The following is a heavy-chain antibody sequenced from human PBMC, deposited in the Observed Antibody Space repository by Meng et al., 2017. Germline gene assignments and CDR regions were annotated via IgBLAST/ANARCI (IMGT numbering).Heavy chain of an antibody. J-gene: IGHJ3*02. V-gene: IGHV3-7*01. CDR3: ARVGSSGYNPPDFDI. CDR2: IKQDGSEK. Sequence: GESLKISCAASGFTFSSYRMSWVRQAPGKGLEWVANIKQDGSEKYYVDSVKGRFTISRDNAEISLYLQMNSLSAEDTAVYYCARVGSSGYNPPDFDIWGQGTMVTVSS. CDR1: GFTFSSYR. D-gene: IGHD3-22*01.